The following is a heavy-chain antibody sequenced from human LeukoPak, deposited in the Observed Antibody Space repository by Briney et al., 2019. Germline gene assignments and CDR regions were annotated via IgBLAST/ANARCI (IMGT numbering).Heavy chain of an antibody. CDR1: GGTFSSYA. Sequence: GASVKVSCKASGGTFSSYAISWVRQAPGQGLEWMGGIIPIFGTANYAQKFQGRVTITADKSTSTAYMELSSLRSEDTAVYYCAREGGSYGGSKTNWFDPWGQGTLVTVSS. D-gene: IGHD4-23*01. CDR3: AREGGSYGGSKTNWFDP. V-gene: IGHV1-69*06. J-gene: IGHJ5*02. CDR2: IIPIFGTA.